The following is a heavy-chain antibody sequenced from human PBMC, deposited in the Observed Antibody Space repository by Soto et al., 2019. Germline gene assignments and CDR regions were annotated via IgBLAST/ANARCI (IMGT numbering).Heavy chain of an antibody. Sequence: NPSETLSLTCTFSVGSIISGGHYWSWIRQHPGKGLEWIGYIYSSGNSYYNPSLKSRVTISVDTSKNQFSLNLRSVTAADTAVYYCARHYYDRSGYSLYYSDYWGQGTLVTVSS. J-gene: IGHJ4*02. CDR1: VGSIISGGHY. CDR2: IYSSGNS. CDR3: ARHYYDRSGYSLYYSDY. V-gene: IGHV4-31*03. D-gene: IGHD3-22*01.